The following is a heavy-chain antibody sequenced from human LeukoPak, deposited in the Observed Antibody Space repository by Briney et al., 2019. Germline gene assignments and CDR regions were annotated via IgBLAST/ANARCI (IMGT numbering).Heavy chain of an antibody. CDR2: ISSSSSTI. V-gene: IGHV3-48*01. CDR1: GFTFSSYS. D-gene: IGHD6-13*01. CDR3: ARDKAAAGTPYYFDY. J-gene: IGHJ4*02. Sequence: GGSLRLSCAASGFTFSSYSMNWVREAPGKGLEWVSYISSSSSTIYYADSVKGRFTISRDNAKNSLYLRMNSLRAEDTAVYYCARDKAAAGTPYYFDYWGQGTLVTVSS.